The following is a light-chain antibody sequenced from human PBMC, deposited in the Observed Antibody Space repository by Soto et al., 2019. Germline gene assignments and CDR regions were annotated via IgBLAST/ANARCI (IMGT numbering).Light chain of an antibody. CDR3: QKYGNSPLT. CDR2: GAS. V-gene: IGKV3-20*01. Sequence: EIVLTQSPGTLSLSPGERAALSCRASQSVTRTYLAWYQQRPGQAPRLLIYGASSRATGIPDRFSGSGSGTDFSLTISRLEPEDFAVYYCQKYGNSPLTFGQGTKVDIK. CDR1: QSVTRTY. J-gene: IGKJ1*01.